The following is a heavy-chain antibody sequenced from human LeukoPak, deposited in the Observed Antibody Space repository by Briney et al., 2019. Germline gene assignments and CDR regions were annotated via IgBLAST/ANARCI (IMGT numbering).Heavy chain of an antibody. CDR1: GGTFSSYA. J-gene: IGHJ3*02. CDR2: IIPIFGTA. CDR3: ARVNIVVVPAAMWSAFDI. V-gene: IGHV1-69*05. Sequence: SVKVSCKASGGTFSSYAISRVRQAPGQGLEWMGGIIPIFGTANYAQKFQGRVTITTDESTSTAYMELSSLRSEDTAVYYCARVNIVVVPAAMWSAFDIWGQGTMVTVSS. D-gene: IGHD2-2*01.